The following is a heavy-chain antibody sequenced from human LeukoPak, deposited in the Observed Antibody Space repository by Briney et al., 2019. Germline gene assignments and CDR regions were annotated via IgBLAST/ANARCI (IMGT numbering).Heavy chain of an antibody. J-gene: IGHJ5*02. CDR3: ARGSRSYDYVWGSYPMYNWFDP. CDR1: GASIDSYY. D-gene: IGHD3-16*02. CDR2: IYYSGTT. V-gene: IGHV4-59*01. Sequence: NPSETLSLTCTISGASIDSYYWSWIRQPPGRGLEWIGYIYYSGTTNYNPSLKRRVTISVDTSKNQFSLKLSSVTAADTAVYYCARGSRSYDYVWGSYPMYNWFDPWGQGTLVTVSS.